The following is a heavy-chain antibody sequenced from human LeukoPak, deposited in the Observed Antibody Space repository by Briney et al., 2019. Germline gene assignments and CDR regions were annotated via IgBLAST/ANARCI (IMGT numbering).Heavy chain of an antibody. CDR3: ARVDGDY. CDR2: INPNSGGT. CDR1: GYTFTVYY. D-gene: IGHD3-9*01. J-gene: IGHJ4*02. Sequence: GASVKVFCKASGYTFTVYYMHWVRQASGQGLGWMGWINPNSGGTNYAQKFQGRVTMTRDTSISTAYMELSRLRSDDTAVYYCARVDGDYWGQGTLVTVSS. V-gene: IGHV1-2*02.